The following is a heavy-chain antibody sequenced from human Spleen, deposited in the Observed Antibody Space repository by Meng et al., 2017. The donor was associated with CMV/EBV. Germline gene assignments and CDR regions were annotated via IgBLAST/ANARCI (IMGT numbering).Heavy chain of an antibody. CDR1: GGTFSSYA. J-gene: IGHJ6*02. CDR3: ARGGLRQSTPYSSSWSYYYYGMDV. CDR2: MNPNSGNT. D-gene: IGHD6-13*01. Sequence: ASVKVSCKASGGTFSSYAINWVRQATGQGLEWMGWMNPNSGNTGYAQKFQGRVTITRNTSISTAYMELSSLRSEDTAVYYCARGGLRQSTPYSSSWSYYYYGMDVWGQGTTVTVSS. V-gene: IGHV1-8*03.